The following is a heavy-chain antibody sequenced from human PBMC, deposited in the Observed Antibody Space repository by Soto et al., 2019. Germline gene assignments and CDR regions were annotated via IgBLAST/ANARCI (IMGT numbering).Heavy chain of an antibody. CDR2: IYHSGST. CDR3: ARGGDPITMIVVALGAFDI. V-gene: IGHV4-30-2*01. CDR1: GGSISSGGYS. Sequence: SETLSLTCAVSGGSISSGGYSWGWIRQPPGKGLEWIGYIYHSGSTYYNPSLKSRVTISVDRSKNQFSLKLSSVTAADTAVYYCARGGDPITMIVVALGAFDIWGQGTMVTVSS. J-gene: IGHJ3*02. D-gene: IGHD3-22*01.